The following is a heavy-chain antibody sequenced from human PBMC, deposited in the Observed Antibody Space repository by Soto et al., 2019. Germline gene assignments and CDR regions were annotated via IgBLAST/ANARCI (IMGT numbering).Heavy chain of an antibody. CDR1: GFTFSSYS. J-gene: IGHJ6*03. CDR2: ISSSSSYI. CDR3: ASVTSYYDILGSANYYYMDV. V-gene: IGHV3-21*01. Sequence: EVQLVESGGGLVKPGGSLRLSCAASGFTFSSYSMNWVRQAPGKGLEWVSSISSSSSYIYYADSVKGRFTISRDNAKNSLYLQMNSLRAEDTAVYYCASVTSYYDILGSANYYYMDVWGKGTTVTVSS. D-gene: IGHD3-9*01.